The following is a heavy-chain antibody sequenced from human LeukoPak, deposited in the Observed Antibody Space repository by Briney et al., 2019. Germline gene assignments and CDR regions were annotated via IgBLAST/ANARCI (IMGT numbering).Heavy chain of an antibody. CDR1: GGNSNFFA. Sequence: SVKVSCKTSGGNSNFFAITWVRQAPGQGLEWMGVIKPMFGTGSIPNIATGDYAQKFQGRLSMNADESSTTAYMELSSLRSGDTAVYFCAREIFDSTSGVSQGFDYWGQGTLVTVSS. CDR2: IKPMFGTG. J-gene: IGHJ4*02. V-gene: IGHV1-69*13. D-gene: IGHD3-3*01. CDR3: AREIFDSTSGVSQGFDY.